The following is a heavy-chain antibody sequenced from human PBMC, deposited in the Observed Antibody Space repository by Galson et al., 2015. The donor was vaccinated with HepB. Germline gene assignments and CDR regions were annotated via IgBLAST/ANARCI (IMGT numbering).Heavy chain of an antibody. V-gene: IGHV3-23*01. J-gene: IGHJ4*02. D-gene: IGHD5/OR15-5a*01. CDR3: ANGALSVKAPLGDY. CDR2: ISGSGGST. Sequence: SLRLSCAASGFTFSSYAMSCVRQAPGKGLEWVSAISGSGGSTYYADSVKGRFTISRDNSKNTLYLQMNSLRAEDTAVYYCANGALSVKAPLGDYWGQGTLVTVSS. CDR1: GFTFSSYA.